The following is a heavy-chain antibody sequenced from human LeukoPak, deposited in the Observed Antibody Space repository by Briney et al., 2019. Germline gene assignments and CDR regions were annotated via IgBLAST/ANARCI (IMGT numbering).Heavy chain of an antibody. D-gene: IGHD3-3*01. CDR3: ARVRSGFWSGYYHYGMDV. V-gene: IGHV3-48*03. CDR1: GFTFSSYE. Sequence: GGSLRLSCAASGFTFSSYEMNWVRQAPGKGLEWVSYISSSGSTIYYADSVKGRFTISRDNAKSSLYLQMNSLRAEDTAVYYCARVRSGFWSGYYHYGMDVWGQGTTVTVSS. J-gene: IGHJ6*02. CDR2: ISSSGSTI.